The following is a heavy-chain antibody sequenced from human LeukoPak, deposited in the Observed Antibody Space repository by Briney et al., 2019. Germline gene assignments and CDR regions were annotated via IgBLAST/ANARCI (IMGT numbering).Heavy chain of an antibody. D-gene: IGHD2-2*01. Sequence: GGSLRLSCAASGFTFSSYWMSWVRQAPGKGLEWVAVIWYDGSNKYYADSVKGRFTISRDNSKNTLYLQMNSLRAEDTAVYYCARDPQYRPFYYYYGMDVWGQGTTVTVSS. V-gene: IGHV3-33*08. CDR3: ARDPQYRPFYYYYGMDV. CDR1: GFTFSSYW. J-gene: IGHJ6*02. CDR2: IWYDGSNK.